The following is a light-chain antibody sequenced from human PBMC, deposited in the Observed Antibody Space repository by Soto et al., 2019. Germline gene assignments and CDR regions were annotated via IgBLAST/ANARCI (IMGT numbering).Light chain of an antibody. CDR1: QSISSW. CDR2: KAS. Sequence: DIQMTQSPSTLSASVGDRVTITCRASQSISSWLAWYQQKPGKAPKVLIYKASSLESGVPSRFRGSGSGTEFTLTISSLPPDDFATYYCQQYNSYPFTFGPGTKVDIK. CDR3: QQYNSYPFT. J-gene: IGKJ3*01. V-gene: IGKV1-5*03.